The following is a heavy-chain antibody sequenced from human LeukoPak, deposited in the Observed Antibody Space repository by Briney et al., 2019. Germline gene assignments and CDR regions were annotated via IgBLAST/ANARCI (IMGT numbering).Heavy chain of an antibody. V-gene: IGHV3-33*01. D-gene: IGHD2/OR15-2a*01. CDR3: AREGPRGNSQFDY. Sequence: GRSLRLSCAASGFTFSSYGMHWVRQAPGKGLEWVALVWYDGSNKYYTDSVKGRLTISRDNSKNTLYLQMNSLRAEDTAIYYCAREGPRGNSQFDYWGQGTLVTVSS. J-gene: IGHJ4*02. CDR1: GFTFSSYG. CDR2: VWYDGSNK.